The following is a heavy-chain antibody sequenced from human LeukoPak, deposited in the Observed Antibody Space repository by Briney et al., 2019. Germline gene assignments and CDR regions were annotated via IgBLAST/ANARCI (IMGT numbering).Heavy chain of an antibody. CDR1: AFTFRTHW. J-gene: IGHJ6*02. CDR3: ASLLTPYHGSGGGGVDV. CDR2: LSGDGSMT. D-gene: IGHD3-10*01. Sequence: GVSLRLACAASAFTFRTHWMYWVRQAPGQELVWVSRLSGDGSMTSYADSVKGRFTISRDNAKDTLFLQMTSLRVEDTAVYSCASLLTPYHGSGGGGVDVWGQGTTVTVSS. V-gene: IGHV3-74*01.